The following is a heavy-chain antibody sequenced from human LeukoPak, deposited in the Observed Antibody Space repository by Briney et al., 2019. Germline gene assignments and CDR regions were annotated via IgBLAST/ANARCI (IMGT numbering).Heavy chain of an antibody. V-gene: IGHV3-30*04. Sequence: GRSLRLSCAASGFTFRDYAMHWVRQAPGKGLEWVALISYDGKYQFYADSVKGRFTISRDDSKNTLYVQMDSLRAEDTATYYCARDGTLLGSDSNYYYGMGVWGQGTTVTVSS. CDR1: GFTFRDYA. CDR3: ARDGTLLGSDSNYYYGMGV. J-gene: IGHJ6*02. CDR2: ISYDGKYQ. D-gene: IGHD2-21*02.